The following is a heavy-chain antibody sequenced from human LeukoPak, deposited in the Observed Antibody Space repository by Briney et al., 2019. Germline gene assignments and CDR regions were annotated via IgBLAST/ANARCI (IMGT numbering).Heavy chain of an antibody. V-gene: IGHV3-7*05. CDR1: GFTFSNYW. CDR2: IKEDGSEK. Sequence: GGSLRLSCAASGFTFSNYWMNWVRQAPGKGLEWVANIKEDGSEKFYVDSVKGRFIISRDNAKNSLYLQMSSLKASDTAMYYCARLPRECSGETCSSWFDPWGRGTLVTVSS. J-gene: IGHJ5*02. CDR3: ARLPRECSGETCSSWFDP. D-gene: IGHD2-15*01.